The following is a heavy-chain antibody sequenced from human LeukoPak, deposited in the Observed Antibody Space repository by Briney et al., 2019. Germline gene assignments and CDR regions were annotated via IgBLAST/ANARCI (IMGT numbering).Heavy chain of an antibody. CDR3: ARDIGYYDSSGYPRDAFDI. J-gene: IGHJ3*02. CDR1: GGSISSYY. V-gene: IGHV4-4*07. D-gene: IGHD3-22*01. Sequence: SEALSLTCTVSGGSISSYYWSWIRQPAGKGLEWIGRIYTSGSTNYNPSLKSRVTMSVDASKNQFSLKLSSVTAADTAVYYCARDIGYYDSSGYPRDAFDIWGQGTMVTVSS. CDR2: IYTSGST.